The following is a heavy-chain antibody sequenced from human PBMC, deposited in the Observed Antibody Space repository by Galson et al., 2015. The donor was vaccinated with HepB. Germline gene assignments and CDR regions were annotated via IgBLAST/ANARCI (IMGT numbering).Heavy chain of an antibody. V-gene: IGHV1-46*01. CDR1: GYTFSNYY. Sequence: SVKVSCKASGYTFSNYYMQWVRQAPGQGLEWMGIINPSGGSTTYAQKFQGRVTMTRDMSTSTFYMDLSSLRSEDTAVYYCARVDSGSYFRYWGQGTLVTVSS. J-gene: IGHJ4*02. D-gene: IGHD1-26*01. CDR2: INPSGGST. CDR3: ARVDSGSYFRY.